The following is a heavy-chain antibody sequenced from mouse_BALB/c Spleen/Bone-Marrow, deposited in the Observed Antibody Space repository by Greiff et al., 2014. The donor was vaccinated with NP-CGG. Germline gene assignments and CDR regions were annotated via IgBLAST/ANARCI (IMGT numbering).Heavy chain of an antibody. V-gene: IGHV7-3*02. Sequence: EVKLVESGGGLVQPGGSLRLSCATSGFTFTDYYMSWVRQPPGKALEWLGFIRNKANGYTSEYSATVKGRFTISRDNSQSILYLQMNTLRAEDSATYYCARDREIASYWYFDVWGAGTTVTVSS. CDR2: IRNKANGYTS. CDR3: ARDREIASYWYFDV. J-gene: IGHJ1*01. CDR1: GFTFTDYY.